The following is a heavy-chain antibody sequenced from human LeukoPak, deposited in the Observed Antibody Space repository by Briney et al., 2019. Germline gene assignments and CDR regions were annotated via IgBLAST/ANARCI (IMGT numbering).Heavy chain of an antibody. CDR1: GYSISSGYY. J-gene: IGHJ4*02. V-gene: IGHV4-38-2*02. CDR2: IYHSGNT. Sequence: SETLSLTCTVSGYSISSGYYWGWIRQPPGKGLEWIGNIYHSGNTYYNPSLKSRVTISVDTSKNQFSLKLRSVTAADTAVYYCARGRVIRGVIADYWGQGTLVTVPS. CDR3: ARGRVIRGVIADY. D-gene: IGHD3-10*01.